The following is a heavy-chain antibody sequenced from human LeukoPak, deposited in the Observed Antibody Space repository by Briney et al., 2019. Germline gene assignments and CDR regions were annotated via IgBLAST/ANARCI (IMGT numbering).Heavy chain of an antibody. CDR3: TTTDDYDFWSGYSNFDY. D-gene: IGHD3-3*01. Sequence: GGSLRLSCAASGFTFSNAWMSWVRQAPGKGLEWVGRIKSKTDGGTTDYAAPVKGRFTISRDDSKNTLYLQMNSLKTEDTAVYYCTTTDDYDFWSGYSNFDYWGQGTLVTVSS. J-gene: IGHJ4*02. CDR2: IKSKTDGGTT. V-gene: IGHV3-15*01. CDR1: GFTFSNAW.